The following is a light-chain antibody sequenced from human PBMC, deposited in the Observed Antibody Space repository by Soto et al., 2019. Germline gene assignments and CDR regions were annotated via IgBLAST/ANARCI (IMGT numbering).Light chain of an antibody. CDR3: QQYNTYS. CDR1: QRLNSW. V-gene: IGKV1-5*03. CDR2: KTS. Sequence: DIQMTQSPSTLSASVGDRVSITCRASQRLNSWLAWYQQKPGKVPKLLIYKTSTLESGVPSRFSGSGSGTELTLIISNLQPDNFATYYCQQYNTYSFGQGTKLEIK. J-gene: IGKJ2*01.